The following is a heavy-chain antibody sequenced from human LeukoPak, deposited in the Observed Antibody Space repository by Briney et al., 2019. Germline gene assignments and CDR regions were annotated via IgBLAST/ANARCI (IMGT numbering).Heavy chain of an antibody. J-gene: IGHJ5*01. CDR1: GFTFSSYA. CDR2: ISAGSNT. D-gene: IGHD2-8*02. CDR3: ARVAVSGPTGWFDS. Sequence: GSLRLSCAASGFTFSSYAMNWVRQAPGKGLEWVSTISAGSNTYYADSVKGRFTISRDNVDNVVYLEMNSLGAEDTATYYCARVAVSGPTGWFDSWGQGTLVIVSS. V-gene: IGHV3-23*01.